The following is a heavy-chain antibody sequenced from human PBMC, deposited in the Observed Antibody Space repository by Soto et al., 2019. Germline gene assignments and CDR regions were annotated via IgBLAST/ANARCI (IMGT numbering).Heavy chain of an antibody. Sequence: PGESLKISCKGSGYSFTNYWITWVRQMPGKGLEWLGRVDPTDSYSNYSPSFQGHVTISADKSISTAYLQWSSLKASDTAMYYCARDSYHTSANYFTYNTGAMGVWGQSTTV. CDR1: GYSFTNYW. CDR2: VDPTDSYS. J-gene: IGHJ6*01. V-gene: IGHV5-10-1*01. D-gene: IGHD3-10*01. CDR3: ARDSYHTSANYFTYNTGAMGV.